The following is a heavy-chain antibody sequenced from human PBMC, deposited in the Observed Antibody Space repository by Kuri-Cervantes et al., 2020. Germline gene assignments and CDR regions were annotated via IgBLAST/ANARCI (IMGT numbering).Heavy chain of an antibody. CDR2: IKEDGSEN. J-gene: IGHJ4*02. Sequence: GESLKISCAASTFTFSKYWMTWVRQGPGKGLEWVASIKEDGSENSYVDSVKGRFTISRDNAKNSLYLQMNSLRAEDTAVYYCARWPLAPKWYQLDYWGQGTLVTVSS. V-gene: IGHV3-7*01. D-gene: IGHD2-2*01. CDR1: TFTFSKYW. CDR3: ARWPLAPKWYQLDY.